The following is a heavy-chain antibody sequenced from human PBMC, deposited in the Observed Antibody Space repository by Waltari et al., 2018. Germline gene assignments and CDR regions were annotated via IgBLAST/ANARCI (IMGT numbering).Heavy chain of an antibody. D-gene: IGHD3-16*01. V-gene: IGHV4-34*01. Sequence: QVQLQQWGAGLLKPSETLSLTCAVYGGSFSGYYWSWIRQPPGKGLEWIWEINHSGSTNYNPAIKSRVTISVDTSKNQFALKLSSVTAADTDVYYCASVIGGGGYFDYWGQGTLVTVSS. J-gene: IGHJ4*02. CDR3: ASVIGGGGYFDY. CDR2: INHSGST. CDR1: GGSFSGYY.